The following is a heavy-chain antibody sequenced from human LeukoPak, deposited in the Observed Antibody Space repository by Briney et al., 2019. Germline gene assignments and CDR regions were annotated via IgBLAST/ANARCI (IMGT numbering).Heavy chain of an antibody. CDR2: IGNNGGGI. CDR3: AIDPNWGTHS. V-gene: IGHV3-23*01. CDR1: GFTFSTYT. Sequence: GGSLRLSCAASGFTFSTYTMYWVRHPPGKRLEWVSIIGNNGGGIHYADFVRGRFTISRDNSKNALYLQMNSLRVEDTAVYYCAIDPNWGTHSWGQGVLVTVSS. J-gene: IGHJ4*02. D-gene: IGHD7-27*01.